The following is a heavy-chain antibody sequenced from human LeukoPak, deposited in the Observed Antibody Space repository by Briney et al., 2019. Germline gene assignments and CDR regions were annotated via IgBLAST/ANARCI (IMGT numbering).Heavy chain of an antibody. V-gene: IGHV3-7*01. D-gene: IGHD1-1*01. CDR1: GFTFSSYW. Sequence: GGSLRLSCAASGFTFSSYWMSWVRQAPGKGLEWVANIKQDGSEKYYVDSVKGRFTISRDNAKNSLYLQMNSLRAEDTAVYYCARDQYNWNDGYAFDIWGQGTMVTVSS. J-gene: IGHJ3*02. CDR2: IKQDGSEK. CDR3: ARDQYNWNDGYAFDI.